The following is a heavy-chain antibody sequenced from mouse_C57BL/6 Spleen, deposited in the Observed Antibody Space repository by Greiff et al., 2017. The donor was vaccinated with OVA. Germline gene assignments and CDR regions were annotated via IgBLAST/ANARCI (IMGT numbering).Heavy chain of an antibody. CDR2: IYPGSGST. J-gene: IGHJ4*01. V-gene: IGHV1-55*01. Sequence: QVQLKQPGAELVKPGASVKMSCKASGYTFTSYWITWVKQRPGQGLEWIGDIYPGSGSTNYNEKFKSKATLTVDTSSSTAYMQLSSLTSEDSAVYYCAREDYYGSGAMDYWGQGTSVTVSS. CDR3: AREDYYGSGAMDY. D-gene: IGHD1-1*01. CDR1: GYTFTSYW.